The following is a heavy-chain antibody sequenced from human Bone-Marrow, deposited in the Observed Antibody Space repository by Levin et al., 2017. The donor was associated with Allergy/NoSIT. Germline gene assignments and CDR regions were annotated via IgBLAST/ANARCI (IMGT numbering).Heavy chain of an antibody. Sequence: PGESLKISCKVSGYTFTTYWIDWMRQMPGKGLEWMGTIYPDDSDDRYSPSFQGQVTISVDKSLTTAYLQWSSLKASDTAVYYCARHGSGYDKRQYDYWGQGTQVTVSS. CDR1: GYTFTTYW. V-gene: IGHV5-51*01. J-gene: IGHJ4*02. CDR3: ARHGSGYDKRQYDY. CDR2: IYPDDSDD. D-gene: IGHD5-12*01.